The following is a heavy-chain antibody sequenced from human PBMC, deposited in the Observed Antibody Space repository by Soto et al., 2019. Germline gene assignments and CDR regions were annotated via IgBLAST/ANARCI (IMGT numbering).Heavy chain of an antibody. V-gene: IGHV3-23*01. Sequence: GGSLRLSCAASGFTFSSYSIYWVRQAPGKGLEWVSGISGSGSGTYYADSVKGRFTISRDNSKNTLYLQMNSLRAEDTAVYYCAKDGGQLLYGYWGQGTLVTVSS. CDR3: AKDGGQLLYGY. CDR2: ISGSGSGT. CDR1: GFTFSSYS. J-gene: IGHJ4*02. D-gene: IGHD2-2*02.